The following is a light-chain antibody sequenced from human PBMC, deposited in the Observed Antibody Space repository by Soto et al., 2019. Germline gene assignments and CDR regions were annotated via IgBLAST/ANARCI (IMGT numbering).Light chain of an antibody. CDR2: AAS. V-gene: IGKV1-12*01. J-gene: IGKJ4*01. Sequence: DIQMTQSPSSVSASVGDRVTITCRASQGISIWLAWYQHKPWKAPKLLIYAASSLKTGVPSRFSGSGSGREFTLTISSLQPEDFATYYCQQANSFPVTFGGGTKVEIK. CDR1: QGISIW. CDR3: QQANSFPVT.